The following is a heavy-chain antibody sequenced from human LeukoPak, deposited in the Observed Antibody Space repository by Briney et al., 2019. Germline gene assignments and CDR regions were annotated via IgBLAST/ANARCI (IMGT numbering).Heavy chain of an antibody. J-gene: IGHJ3*02. V-gene: IGHV3-74*01. CDR3: ATGHYYDSSGYYPLPDAFDI. CDR1: GFTFNIYW. CDR2: MNSDGSST. D-gene: IGHD3-22*01. Sequence: GGSLRLSCAASGFTFNIYWMHWVRQAPGKGLVWVSRMNSDGSSTNYADSVKGRFTISRDNAKNILYLQMNSLRAEDTAVYHCATGHYYDSSGYYPLPDAFDIWGQGTMVTVSS.